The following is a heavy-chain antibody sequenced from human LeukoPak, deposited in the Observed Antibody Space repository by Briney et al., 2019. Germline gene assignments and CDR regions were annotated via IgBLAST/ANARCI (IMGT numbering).Heavy chain of an antibody. J-gene: IGHJ4*02. D-gene: IGHD3-22*01. CDR1: GGTFSSYA. CDR3: ARVDDSSGYYSR. Sequence: SVKVSCKASGGTFSSYAISWVRQAPGQGLEWMGRIIPIFGIANYAQMFQGRVTITADKSTSTAYMELSSLRSEDTAVYYCARVDDSSGYYSRWGQGTLVTVSS. CDR2: IIPIFGIA. V-gene: IGHV1-69*04.